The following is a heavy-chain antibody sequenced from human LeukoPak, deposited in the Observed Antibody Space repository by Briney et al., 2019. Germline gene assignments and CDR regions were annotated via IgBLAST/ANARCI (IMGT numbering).Heavy chain of an antibody. CDR1: GGSISSYY. Sequence: SVTLSLTCTVSGGSISSYYWIWIRQPPGKGLEWIGYIYYSGSTNYNPSLKSRVTMSVDTSKNQFSLKLSSVIAADTAVYYCTRARYYDSSGYSALDIWGQGTMVTVSS. CDR2: IYYSGST. CDR3: TRARYYDSSGYSALDI. J-gene: IGHJ3*02. V-gene: IGHV4-59*01. D-gene: IGHD3-22*01.